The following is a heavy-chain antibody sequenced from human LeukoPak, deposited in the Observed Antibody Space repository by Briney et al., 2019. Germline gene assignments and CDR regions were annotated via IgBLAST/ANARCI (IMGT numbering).Heavy chain of an antibody. CDR3: ARGPQLRFLEWLLGTYYFDY. D-gene: IGHD3-3*01. CDR1: GGTFISYA. J-gene: IGHJ4*02. V-gene: IGHV1-69*13. CDR2: IIPIFGTA. Sequence: GASVKVSCKACGGTFISYAISWVRQAPGQGLEWMGGIIPIFGTANYAQKFQGRVTITADESTSTAYMELSSLRSEDTAVYYCARGPQLRFLEWLLGTYYFDYWGQGTLVTVTS.